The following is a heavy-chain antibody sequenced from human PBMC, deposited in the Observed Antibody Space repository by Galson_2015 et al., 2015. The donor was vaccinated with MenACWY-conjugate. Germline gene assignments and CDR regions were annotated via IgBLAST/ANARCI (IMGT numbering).Heavy chain of an antibody. CDR3: ARDARPDYYGDYERVHYWYFDL. J-gene: IGHJ2*01. Sequence: SVKVSCKASGYTFTSYGISWVRQAPGQGLEWMGWISAYNGNTNYAQKLQGRVTMTTDTSTSTAYMELRSLRSDDTAVYYCARDARPDYYGDYERVHYWYFDLWGRGTLVTVSS. CDR2: ISAYNGNT. D-gene: IGHD4-17*01. V-gene: IGHV1-18*01. CDR1: GYTFTSYG.